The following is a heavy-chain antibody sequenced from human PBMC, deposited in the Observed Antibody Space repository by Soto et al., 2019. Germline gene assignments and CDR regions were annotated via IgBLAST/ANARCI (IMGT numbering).Heavy chain of an antibody. Sequence: SETLSLTCTVSGASISGFYWSWIRKSAGKGLEWIGRIYATGTTDYNPSLKSRVMMSVDTSKKQFSLKLRSVTAADTAVYYCVRDGTKTLRDWFDPWGQGISVAVSS. CDR1: GASISGFY. CDR2: IYATGTT. CDR3: VRDGTKTLRDWFDP. D-gene: IGHD1-1*01. V-gene: IGHV4-4*07. J-gene: IGHJ5*02.